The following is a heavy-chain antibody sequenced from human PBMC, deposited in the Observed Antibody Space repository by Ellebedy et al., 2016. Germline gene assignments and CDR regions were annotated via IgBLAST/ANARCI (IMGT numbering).Heavy chain of an antibody. CDR3: ARGSSSSWYDYMDV. D-gene: IGHD6-13*01. V-gene: IGHV1-8*02. CDR2: MNPNSGNT. Sequence: ASVKVSCKASGYTFSSHYMHWVRQATGQGLEWMGWMNPNSGNTGYAQKFQGRVTMTRNTSISTAYMELSSLRSEDTAVYYCARGSSSSWYDYMDVWGKGTTVTVSS. J-gene: IGHJ6*03. CDR1: GYTFSSHY.